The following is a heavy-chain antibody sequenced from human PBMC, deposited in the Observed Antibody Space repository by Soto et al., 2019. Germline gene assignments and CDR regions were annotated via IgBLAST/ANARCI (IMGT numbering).Heavy chain of an antibody. CDR1: GFTFSSYS. CDR3: ARDWRWYYFDY. D-gene: IGHD6-13*01. CDR2: ISSSSSYI. V-gene: IGHV3-21*01. Sequence: GGSLRLSCAASGFTFSSYSMNWVRQAPGKGLEWVSSISSSSSYIYYADSVKGRFTISRDNAKNSLFLQMNSLRAEDTAVYYCARDWRWYYFDYWGQGTLVTVSS. J-gene: IGHJ4*02.